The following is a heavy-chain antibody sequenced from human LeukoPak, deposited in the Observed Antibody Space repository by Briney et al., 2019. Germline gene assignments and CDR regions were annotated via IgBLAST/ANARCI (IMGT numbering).Heavy chain of an antibody. J-gene: IGHJ4*02. CDR3: TTHPYCSSTSCSDY. CDR2: IKSKTDGGTT. CDR1: GFTFSNAW. Sequence: PGGSLRLSCAASGFTFSNAWMSWVRQAPGKGLEWVGRIKSKTDGGTTDYAAPVKGRFTISRDDSKNTLYLQMNSLKTEDTAVYYCTTHPYCSSTSCSDYWGQGTLVTVSS. V-gene: IGHV3-15*01. D-gene: IGHD2-2*01.